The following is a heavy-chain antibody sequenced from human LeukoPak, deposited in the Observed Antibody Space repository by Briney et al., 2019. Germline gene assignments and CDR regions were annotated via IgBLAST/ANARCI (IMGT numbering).Heavy chain of an antibody. CDR3: ARAHVLLWFGGKYYFDN. J-gene: IGHJ4*02. CDR2: ISAYNGNT. V-gene: IGHV1-18*04. CDR1: GYTFTSYG. Sequence: HEASVKVSCKASGYTFTSYGISWVRQAPGQGLEWMGWISAYNGNTNYAQKLQGRVTMTTDTSTSTAYMELRSLRSDDTAVYYCARAHVLLWFGGKYYFDNWGQGTLVTVSS. D-gene: IGHD3-10*01.